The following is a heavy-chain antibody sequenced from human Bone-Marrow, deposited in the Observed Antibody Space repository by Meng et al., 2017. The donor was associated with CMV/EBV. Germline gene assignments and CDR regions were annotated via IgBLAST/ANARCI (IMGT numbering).Heavy chain of an antibody. D-gene: IGHD5-18*01. V-gene: IGHV3-23*01. CDR1: GFNFGGYA. Sequence: GGSLRLSCVASGFNFGGYAMNWVREAPEKGLEWVSSLSASGSITEYGDSVKGRFTISRDNSKNTVYLQMNNLRAEDTAMYYCAKLPQIWSSNYYWGKGTLVTFSS. CDR3: AKLPQIWSSNYY. CDR2: LSASGSIT. J-gene: IGHJ4*02.